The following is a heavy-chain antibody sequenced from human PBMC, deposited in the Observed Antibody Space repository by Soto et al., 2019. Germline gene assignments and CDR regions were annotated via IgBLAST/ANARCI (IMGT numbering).Heavy chain of an antibody. CDR3: ARDRYRTYYYYGMDV. CDR2: IYYSGST. J-gene: IGHJ6*02. D-gene: IGHD1-1*01. CDR1: GGSISSGDYY. Sequence: QVQLQESGPGLVKPSQTLSLTCTVSGGSISSGDYYWSWIRQPPGKGMEWLGYIYYSGSTYYNPSIKSRVTISVDTSKNQFSLKLSSVTAADTAVYYCARDRYRTYYYYGMDVWGQGTTVTVSS. V-gene: IGHV4-30-4*01.